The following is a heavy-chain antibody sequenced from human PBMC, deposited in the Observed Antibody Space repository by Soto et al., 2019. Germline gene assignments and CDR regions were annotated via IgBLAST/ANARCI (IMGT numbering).Heavy chain of an antibody. V-gene: IGHV5-51*01. Sequence: PGESLKISCKGSGYSFTSYWIGWVRQMPGKGLEWMGIIYPGDSDTRYSPSFQGQVTISADKSISTAYLQWSSLKASDTAMYYCAISSLGYCSGGSCSRHYYYYYGMDVWGQGTTVTVAS. CDR3: AISSLGYCSGGSCSRHYYYYYGMDV. CDR2: IYPGDSDT. D-gene: IGHD2-15*01. J-gene: IGHJ6*02. CDR1: GYSFTSYW.